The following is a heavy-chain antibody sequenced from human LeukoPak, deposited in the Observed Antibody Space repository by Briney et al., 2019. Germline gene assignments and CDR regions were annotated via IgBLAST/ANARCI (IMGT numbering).Heavy chain of an antibody. CDR2: IYYSGST. Sequence: SETLSLTCAVYGGSFSGYYWSWIRQPPGKGLEWIGYIYYSGSTNYNPSLKSRVTISVDTSKNQFSLKLSSVTAADTAVYYCARGAPVDYWGQGTLVTVSS. D-gene: IGHD1-26*01. CDR3: ARGAPVDY. CDR1: GGSFSGYY. V-gene: IGHV4-59*08. J-gene: IGHJ4*02.